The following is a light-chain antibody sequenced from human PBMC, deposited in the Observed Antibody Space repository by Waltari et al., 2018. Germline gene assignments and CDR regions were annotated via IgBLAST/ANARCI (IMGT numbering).Light chain of an antibody. V-gene: IGKV3-20*01. CDR2: TSS. Sequence: EIVLTQSPGTLSLSPGERVTLSCRASQNIYKKYLGWFQQKPGQAPRLLIYTSSSRATGIPDRFSGSGSGTDFTLTISRLEPEDFAVYYCQQYGSSPLTFGGGSKVEIK. CDR1: QNIYKKY. J-gene: IGKJ4*01. CDR3: QQYGSSPLT.